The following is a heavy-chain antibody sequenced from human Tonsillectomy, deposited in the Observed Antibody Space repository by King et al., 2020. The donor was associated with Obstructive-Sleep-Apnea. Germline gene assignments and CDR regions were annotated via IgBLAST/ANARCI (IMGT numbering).Heavy chain of an antibody. D-gene: IGHD3-10*02. J-gene: IGHJ5*02. Sequence: QLQESGPGLVKPSETLSLTCTVSGVSLSSHYWSWIRPPPGKGLEWIGHIYYTGSTNHNPSLKSRVTISVDTSKNQFSLTLTSVTAADTAVYYCAREGGSNVRGDWFDPWGQGTLVTVSS. CDR2: IYYTGST. CDR1: GVSLSSHY. V-gene: IGHV4-59*11. CDR3: AREGGSNVRGDWFDP.